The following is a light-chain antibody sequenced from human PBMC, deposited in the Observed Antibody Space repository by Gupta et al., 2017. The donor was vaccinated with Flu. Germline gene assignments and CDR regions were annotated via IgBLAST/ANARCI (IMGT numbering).Light chain of an antibody. CDR3: SAWDDSLTAWV. V-gene: IGLV1-47*01. CDR2: RNN. Sequence: QAVLTQPPSASGTPGQSVTIACSGSSANIGNNYVYLYWQLPGTAPKLLIYRNNTRPSGAPARFSCSKSGTSATLALTGLRSEDEADYYCSAWDDSLTAWVFGGGTKLTVL. CDR1: SANIGNNY. J-gene: IGLJ3*02.